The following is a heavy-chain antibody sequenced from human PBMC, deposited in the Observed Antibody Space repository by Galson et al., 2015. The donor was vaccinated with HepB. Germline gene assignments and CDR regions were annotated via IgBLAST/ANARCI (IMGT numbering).Heavy chain of an antibody. J-gene: IGHJ4*02. Sequence: SLRLSCAASGFTFSSYAVHWVRQAPGKGLEWVAVISYDGTNKYYADSVKGRFTISRDNSKNTVYLQLNSLGTEDTAVYYCSRPELLGFCTSPNCYRGFDYWGQGTLVTVSS. V-gene: IGHV3-30-3*01. CDR3: SRPELLGFCTSPNCYRGFDY. D-gene: IGHD2-2*01. CDR1: GFTFSSYA. CDR2: ISYDGTNK.